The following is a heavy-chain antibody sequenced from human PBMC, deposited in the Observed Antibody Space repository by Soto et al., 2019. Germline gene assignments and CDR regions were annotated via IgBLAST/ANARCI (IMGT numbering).Heavy chain of an antibody. CDR3: AREIGSGGGIVYYCMDD. J-gene: IGHJ6*02. D-gene: IGHD2-15*01. Sequence: QVQLVQSGAEVKKPGSSVKVSCKASGGTFSSYAISWVRQAPGQGLEWMGGIIPIFGTANYAQKFQGRLTITADGCTSTADTKRSSRRSEDTAVYYCAREIGSGGGIVYYCMDDWGQVTTVTVSS. CDR1: GGTFSSYA. V-gene: IGHV1-69*01. CDR2: IIPIFGTA.